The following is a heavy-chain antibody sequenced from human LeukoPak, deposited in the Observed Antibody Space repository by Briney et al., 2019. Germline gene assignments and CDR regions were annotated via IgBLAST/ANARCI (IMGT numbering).Heavy chain of an antibody. D-gene: IGHD5-12*01. V-gene: IGHV3-48*03. Sequence: PGGSLRLSCAASGFSFSSYEMNWVRQAPAKGLEWVSYISSSGSTKEYADSVKGRFTISRDNAKNSLYLQMNSLRVEDTAVYYCAREEGLDYWGQGTLVTVSS. CDR1: GFSFSSYE. CDR3: AREEGLDY. J-gene: IGHJ4*02. CDR2: ISSSGSTK.